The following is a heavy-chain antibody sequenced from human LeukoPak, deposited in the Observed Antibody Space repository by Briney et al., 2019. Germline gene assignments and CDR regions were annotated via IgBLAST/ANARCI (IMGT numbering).Heavy chain of an antibody. CDR2: INHSGST. CDR3: ARRRYSYEDY. J-gene: IGHJ4*02. Sequence: SETLSLTCTVSGGSISSYYWSWIRQPPGKGLEWIGEINHSGSTNYNPSLKSRVTISVDTSKNQFSLKLSSVTAADTAVYYCARRRYSYEDYWGQGTLVTVSS. V-gene: IGHV4-34*01. CDR1: GGSISSYY. D-gene: IGHD5-18*01.